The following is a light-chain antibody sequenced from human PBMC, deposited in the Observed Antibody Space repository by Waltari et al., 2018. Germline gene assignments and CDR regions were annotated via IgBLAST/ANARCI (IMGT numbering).Light chain of an antibody. CDR1: QTISIY. V-gene: IGKV1-5*03. Sequence: DIQMTQSPSILSASLGDRVTITCRARQTISIYLALYQQKPGKAPNLLRYKASTLESGVPPRFSGSGSGTEFTLTISNLQPDDFATDYCQQYHSYSPYTFGQGTTLDIK. J-gene: IGKJ2*01. CDR3: QQYHSYSPYT. CDR2: KAS.